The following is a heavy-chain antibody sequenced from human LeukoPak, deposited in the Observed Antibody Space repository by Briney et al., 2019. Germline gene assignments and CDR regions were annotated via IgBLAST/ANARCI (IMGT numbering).Heavy chain of an antibody. Sequence: GASVKVSCKASGYTFNDYYLHWVRQAPGQGLEWMGWINPNSGGTNYAQKFQGRVTMTRDTSISTAYMELSRLRSDDTAVYYCARWMTTVITPDYWGQGTLVTVSS. J-gene: IGHJ4*02. V-gene: IGHV1-2*02. CDR2: INPNSGGT. CDR3: ARWMTTVITPDY. CDR1: GYTFNDYY. D-gene: IGHD4-11*01.